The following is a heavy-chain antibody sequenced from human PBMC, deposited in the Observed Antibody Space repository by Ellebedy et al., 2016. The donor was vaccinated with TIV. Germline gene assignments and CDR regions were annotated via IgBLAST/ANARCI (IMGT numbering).Heavy chain of an antibody. Sequence: GESLKISCTASGFTFGDYAMSWFRQAPGKGLEWVGFIRSKAYGGTTEYAASVKGRFTISRDDSKSIAYLQMNSLKTEDTAVYYCTSSFPIVVVVAATPSEGWFDPWGQGTLVTVSS. CDR3: TSSFPIVVVVAATPSEGWFDP. CDR1: GFTFGDYA. D-gene: IGHD2-15*01. CDR2: IRSKAYGGTT. J-gene: IGHJ5*02. V-gene: IGHV3-49*03.